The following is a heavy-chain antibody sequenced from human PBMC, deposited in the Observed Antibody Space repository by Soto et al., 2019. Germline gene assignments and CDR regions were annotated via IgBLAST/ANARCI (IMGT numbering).Heavy chain of an antibody. V-gene: IGHV1-69*01. D-gene: IGHD2-2*01. CDR1: GGTFSSYA. CDR3: ANYQAGIYYHGMDD. CDR2: IIPIFGTA. J-gene: IGHJ6*02. Sequence: QVQLVQSGAEVKKPGSSVKVSCKASGGTFSSYAISWVRQAPGQGLEWMGGIIPIFGTATYAQKFQGRVTMNGEESNNTDQMELSSLRSDDTDVYYRANYQAGIYYHGMDDGGPGTTVTVS.